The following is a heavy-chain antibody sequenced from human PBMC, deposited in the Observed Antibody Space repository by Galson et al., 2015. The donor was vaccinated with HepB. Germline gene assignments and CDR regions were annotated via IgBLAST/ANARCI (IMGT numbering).Heavy chain of an antibody. CDR1: GSSFTSYW. CDR2: IYPGDSDT. Sequence: QSGAEVKKPGESLKISCKGSGSSFTSYWIGWVRQMPGKGLEWMGIIYPGDSDTRYSPSFQGQVTISADKSISTAYLQWSSLKASDTAMYYCARGGYCSSTSCYALSYSVYERGSSSWYGECAFDIWGQGTMVTVSS. J-gene: IGHJ3*02. V-gene: IGHV5-51*01. CDR3: ARGGYCSSTSCYALSYSVYERGSSSWYGECAFDI. D-gene: IGHD2-2*01.